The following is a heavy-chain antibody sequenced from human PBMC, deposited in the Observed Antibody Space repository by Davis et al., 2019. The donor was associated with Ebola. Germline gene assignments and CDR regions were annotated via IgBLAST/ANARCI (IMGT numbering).Heavy chain of an antibody. CDR1: GFTFSNYE. J-gene: IGHJ4*02. CDR2: IYSGTNT. CDR3: ARQRDEPPPENYFDF. V-gene: IGHV3-48*03. Sequence: GESLKISCAASGFTFSNYEMNWVRQAPGKGLEWVSYIYSGTNTYYADSVKGRFTMSRDNAKNSLFLQMNSLRAEDTAIYYCARQRDEPPPENYFDFWGQGTLVTVSS. D-gene: IGHD2-21*01.